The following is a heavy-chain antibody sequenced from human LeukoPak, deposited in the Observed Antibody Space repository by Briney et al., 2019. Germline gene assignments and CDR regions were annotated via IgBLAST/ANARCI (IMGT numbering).Heavy chain of an antibody. CDR2: ISDDNGNT. CDR1: GYTFSNYD. V-gene: IGHV1-18*01. J-gene: IGHJ6*02. D-gene: IGHD2-21*02. CDR3: ARGTLVVTGHYVMDV. Sequence: ASVKVSCKASGYTFSNYDISWVRQAPGQGLEWMGWISDDNGNTNYAQKLQGRVTMTTDTSTSTAYMELRSLGSDDTAVYFCARGTLVVTGHYVMDVWGQGTTVTVS.